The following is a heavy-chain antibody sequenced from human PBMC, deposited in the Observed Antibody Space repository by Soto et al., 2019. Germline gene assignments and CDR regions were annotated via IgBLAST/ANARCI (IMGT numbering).Heavy chain of an antibody. CDR1: GGSVSSGSYY. V-gene: IGHV4-61*01. CDR2: IYYSGST. Sequence: SETLSLTCTVSGGSVSSGSYYWSWIRQPPGKGLEWIGYIYYSGSTDYNPSLKSRVTISLDTSKNQFSLKLTSMTAADTAVYSCARARKQYYYDSSGYYYDQWGQGTLVTVSS. D-gene: IGHD3-22*01. CDR3: ARARKQYYYDSSGYYYDQ. J-gene: IGHJ5*02.